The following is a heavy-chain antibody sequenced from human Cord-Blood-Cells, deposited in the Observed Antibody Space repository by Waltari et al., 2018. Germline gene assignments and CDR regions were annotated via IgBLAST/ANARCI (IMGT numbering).Heavy chain of an antibody. Sequence: QVQLVQSGAEVKKPGASVKVSCKASGYTFPSYDINWVCQDTGQGLEWMGWMNPNSGNTGYAQKFQGRVTITRNTSISTAYMELSSLRSEDTAVYYCARAPIVQQWLDAFDIWGQGTMVTVSS. CDR2: MNPNSGNT. J-gene: IGHJ3*02. V-gene: IGHV1-8*03. D-gene: IGHD6-19*01. CDR1: GYTFPSYD. CDR3: ARAPIVQQWLDAFDI.